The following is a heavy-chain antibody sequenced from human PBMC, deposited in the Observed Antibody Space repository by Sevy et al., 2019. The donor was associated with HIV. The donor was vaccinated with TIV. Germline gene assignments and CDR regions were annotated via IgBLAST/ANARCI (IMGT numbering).Heavy chain of an antibody. D-gene: IGHD6-13*01. CDR3: ANSRGRYEGSSWLYYYYIMDV. Sequence: GGSLRLSCVADGFSFSRHGMHWARQAPGKGLEWVAVISDDGSDKDYAESVKGRFTVSRDNSKDTVYLQMNRLRLDDTAVYYCANSRGRYEGSSWLYYYYIMDVWGQGTTVTVSS. CDR1: GFSFSRHG. J-gene: IGHJ6*02. V-gene: IGHV3-30*18. CDR2: ISDDGSDK.